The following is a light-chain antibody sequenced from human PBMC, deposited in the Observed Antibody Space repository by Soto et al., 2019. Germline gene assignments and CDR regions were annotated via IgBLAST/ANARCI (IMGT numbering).Light chain of an antibody. J-gene: IGKJ1*01. CDR1: QSVSSN. V-gene: IGKV3-15*01. Sequence: EIVMTQSPATLSVSAGERATLSCRASQSVSSNFAWYQQKPGQAPRLLIYDASTRATGIPARFSGSGSGTEFTLTISSLQSEDFAVYYCQQYKKWPRTVAHGTKVNI. CDR3: QQYKKWPRT. CDR2: DAS.